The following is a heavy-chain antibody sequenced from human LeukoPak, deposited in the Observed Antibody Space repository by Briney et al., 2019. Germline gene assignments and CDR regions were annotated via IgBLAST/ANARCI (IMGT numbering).Heavy chain of an antibody. CDR1: GGTFSSYA. CDR2: INPSGGST. Sequence: ASVKVSCKASGGTFSSYAISWVRQAPGQGLEWMGMINPSGGSTSNAQKFQGRVTMTRDTSTSTVYMELSSLRSEDTAVYYCASYYSSTWYPGAEYFQHWGQGTLVTVSS. CDR3: ASYYSSTWYPGAEYFQH. J-gene: IGHJ1*01. D-gene: IGHD6-13*01. V-gene: IGHV1-46*01.